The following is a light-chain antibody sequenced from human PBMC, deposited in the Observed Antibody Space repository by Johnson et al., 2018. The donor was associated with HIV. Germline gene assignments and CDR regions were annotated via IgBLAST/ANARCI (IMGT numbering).Light chain of an antibody. CDR3: GTWDSSLRAYV. Sequence: QSILTQPPSVSAAPGQKVTISCSGSSSNIGNNYVSWYQQLPGTAPKLLIFENDKRPSGIPDRFSGSKSGTSATMGITGLQAGDEADYYCGTWDSSLRAYVFGTGTKVSVL. J-gene: IGLJ1*01. V-gene: IGLV1-51*02. CDR1: SSNIGNNY. CDR2: END.